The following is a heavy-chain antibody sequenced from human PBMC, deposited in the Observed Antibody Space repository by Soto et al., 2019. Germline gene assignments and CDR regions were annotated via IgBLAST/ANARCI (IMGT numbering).Heavy chain of an antibody. J-gene: IGHJ3*02. Sequence: QVQLVQSGAEVKKPGSSVKVSCKASGGTFSSYTISWVRQAPGQGLEWMGRIIPILGIANYAQKFQGRVTITADKSTSTAYMELSSLRSEDTAVYYCARDTRIYDIVVVPAAKAHAFDIWGQGTMVTVSS. CDR3: ARDTRIYDIVVVPAAKAHAFDI. CDR1: GGTFSSYT. CDR2: IIPILGIA. V-gene: IGHV1-69*08. D-gene: IGHD2-2*01.